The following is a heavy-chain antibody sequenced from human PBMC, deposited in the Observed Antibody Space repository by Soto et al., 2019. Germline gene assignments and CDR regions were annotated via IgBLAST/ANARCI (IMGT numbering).Heavy chain of an antibody. CDR3: AMVDNYVTPTPQDV. CDR2: ISHYSGNT. D-gene: IGHD3-16*01. CDR1: GYIFVNYG. Sequence: QVQLVQSGDEVRKPGSSVKVSCKASGYIFVNYGIAWVRQAPGQGLEWMGWISHYSGNTHYASKVQGRLTMTTDTSTSTAVMDLGSLTSDDTAVYYCAMVDNYVTPTPQDVWGQGITVTVSS. J-gene: IGHJ6*02. V-gene: IGHV1-18*01.